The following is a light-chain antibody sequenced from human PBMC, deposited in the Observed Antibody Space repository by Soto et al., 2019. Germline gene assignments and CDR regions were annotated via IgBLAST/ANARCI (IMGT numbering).Light chain of an antibody. CDR2: SNN. CDR3: AAWDDSLNGDV. J-gene: IGLJ7*01. V-gene: IGLV1-44*01. Sequence: QSVLTQPPSASGTPGQRVTISCSGSSYNIGSNTVNWYQQLPGTAPKLLIYSNNQRPSGVPVQFAGSKSGTSASLAISGLQYEDEVDYYCAAWDDSLNGDVFGGGTQLTVL. CDR1: SYNIGSNT.